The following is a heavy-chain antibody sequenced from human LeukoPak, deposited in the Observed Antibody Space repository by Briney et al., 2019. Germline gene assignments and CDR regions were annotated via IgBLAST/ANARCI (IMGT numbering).Heavy chain of an antibody. CDR2: IDYSGSS. V-gene: IGHV4-59*13. CDR1: GGSISSYS. D-gene: IGHD1-26*01. Sequence: AETLSLTCSVPGGSISSYSWTWIRQPPGKGLEWIGFIDYSGSSNYNPSLKSRVTISSDPSTNHFSLNLTSVTAAYTAVYCCTRRREGSAYRDYWGQGTLVTVSS. J-gene: IGHJ4*02. CDR3: TRRREGSAYRDY.